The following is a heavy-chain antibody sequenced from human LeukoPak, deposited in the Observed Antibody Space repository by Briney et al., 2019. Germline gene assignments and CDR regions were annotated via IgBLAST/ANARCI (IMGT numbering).Heavy chain of an antibody. Sequence: ASVKVSCKASGYTFTSYGISWVRQAPGQGLEWMGWISAYNGNTNYAQKLQGRVTMTTDTSTSTAYMALRSLRSDDTAVYYCARDFLSGSYYRGAFDIWGQGTMVTVSS. V-gene: IGHV1-18*01. J-gene: IGHJ3*02. D-gene: IGHD1-26*01. CDR1: GYTFTSYG. CDR3: ARDFLSGSYYRGAFDI. CDR2: ISAYNGNT.